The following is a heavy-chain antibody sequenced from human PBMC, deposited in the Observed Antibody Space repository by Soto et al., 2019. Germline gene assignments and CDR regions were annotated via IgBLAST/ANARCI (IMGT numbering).Heavy chain of an antibody. CDR3: ARAELGYCSSTSCYSHYYYYGMDV. Sequence: QVQLVQSGAEVKKPGSSVKVSCKASGGTFSSYAISWVRQAPGQGLEWMGGIIPIFGTANYAQKFQGRVTITADESTSTAYMEPSSLRSEDTAVYYCARAELGYCSSTSCYSHYYYYGMDVWGQGTTVTVSS. CDR1: GGTFSSYA. D-gene: IGHD2-2*01. J-gene: IGHJ6*02. V-gene: IGHV1-69*01. CDR2: IIPIFGTA.